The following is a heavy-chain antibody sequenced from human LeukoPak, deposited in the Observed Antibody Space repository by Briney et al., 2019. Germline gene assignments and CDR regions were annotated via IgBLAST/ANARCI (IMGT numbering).Heavy chain of an antibody. CDR1: GGSFSGYY. Sequence: PSETLSLTCAVYGGSFSGYYWSWLRQPPGKGLEWLGEINHSGRTNYKPSLKSRVTISVDTSKNQFSLKLSSVTAADTAVYYCARGPSYTYYYDRSGYYLNYWGQGTLVTVSS. CDR2: INHSGRT. J-gene: IGHJ4*02. CDR3: ARGPSYTYYYDRSGYYLNY. D-gene: IGHD3-22*01. V-gene: IGHV4-34*01.